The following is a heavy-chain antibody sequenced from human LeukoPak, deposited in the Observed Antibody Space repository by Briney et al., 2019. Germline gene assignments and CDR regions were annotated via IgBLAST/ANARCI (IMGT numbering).Heavy chain of an antibody. J-gene: IGHJ4*02. V-gene: IGHV1-46*01. CDR1: GYTFTSNY. CDR3: ARDQEGFDY. Sequence: ASVKVSCKASGYTFTSNYIHWVRQAPGQGLEWMGMIYPRDGSTSYAQKFQGGVTVTRDTSTSTVHMELSGLRSEDTAVYYCARDQEGFDYWGQGTLVTVSS. CDR2: IYPRDGST.